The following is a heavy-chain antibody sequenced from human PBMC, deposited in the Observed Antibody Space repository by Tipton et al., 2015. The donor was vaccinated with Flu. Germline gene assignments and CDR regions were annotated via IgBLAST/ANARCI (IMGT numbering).Heavy chain of an antibody. V-gene: IGHV4-4*07. D-gene: IGHD3-10*01. Sequence: TLSLTCTVSGGSMSSFYWTWIRQPAGKGLEWIGRMYVSGSTKYNPSLKSRVTMSVDTPKNQFSLKLSSVTAADTAVYYCARGLGSGTDVTFYFWGQGTLVTVSS. J-gene: IGHJ4*02. CDR3: ARGLGSGTDVTFYF. CDR2: MYVSGST. CDR1: GGSMSSFY.